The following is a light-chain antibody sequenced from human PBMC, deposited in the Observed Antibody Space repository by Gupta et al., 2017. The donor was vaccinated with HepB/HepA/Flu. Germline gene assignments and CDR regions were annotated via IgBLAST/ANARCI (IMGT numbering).Light chain of an antibody. CDR3: QQRDSTPWT. CDR1: QSIRTY. Sequence: DIQMTQSPSSLSASVGDRVTITCRASQSIRTYLNWFQQKPGKAPRVIIYAASTLQSGVPSRFSGSGSGTDFTLTITSLQPEDFTTYYCQQRDSTPWTFGRGTKVEIK. J-gene: IGKJ1*01. V-gene: IGKV1-39*01. CDR2: AAS.